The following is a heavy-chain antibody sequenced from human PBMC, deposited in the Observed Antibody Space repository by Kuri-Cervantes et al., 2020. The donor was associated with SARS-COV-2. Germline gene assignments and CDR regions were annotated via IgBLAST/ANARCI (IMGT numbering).Heavy chain of an antibody. CDR3: AKEFSGSYWTGNLDY. CDR1: GFTFSSYA. J-gene: IGHJ4*02. Sequence: LSLTCAASGFTFSSYAMSWVRQAPGKGLEWVSAISGSGGSTYYADSVKGRFTISRDNSKNMLYLQMNSLRAEDTAVYYCAKEFSGSYWTGNLDYWGQGTLVTVSS. V-gene: IGHV3-23*01. D-gene: IGHD1-26*01. CDR2: ISGSGGST.